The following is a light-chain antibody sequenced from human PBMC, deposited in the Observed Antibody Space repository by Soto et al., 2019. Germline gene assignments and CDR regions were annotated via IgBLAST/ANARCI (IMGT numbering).Light chain of an antibody. CDR2: EVT. CDR3: SSYAGSNFVV. J-gene: IGLJ2*01. Sequence: QSALTQPPSASGSPGQSVTISCTGTSSDVGGYNYVSWYQPHPGKAPKLMIYEVTKRPSGVPDRFSGSKSDNTASLTVSGLQAEDEADYYCSSYAGSNFVVFGGGTKVTVL. V-gene: IGLV2-8*01. CDR1: SSDVGGYNY.